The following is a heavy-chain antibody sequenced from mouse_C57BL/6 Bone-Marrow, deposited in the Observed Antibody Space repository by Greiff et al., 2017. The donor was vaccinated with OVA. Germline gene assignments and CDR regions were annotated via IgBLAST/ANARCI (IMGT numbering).Heavy chain of an antibody. J-gene: IGHJ2*01. Sequence: EVQLVESGGGLVQPGESLKLSCESTEYAFPSHDMSWVRQTPEKRLELVAAINSDGGSTYYPDTMERRVNLSRDNTKKTPYLQMSSLRSEDTALYYCARPSLMMVTTYFDYWGQGTTLTVSS. CDR2: INSDGGST. V-gene: IGHV5-2*01. CDR3: ARPSLMMVTTYFDY. CDR1: EYAFPSHD. D-gene: IGHD2-3*01.